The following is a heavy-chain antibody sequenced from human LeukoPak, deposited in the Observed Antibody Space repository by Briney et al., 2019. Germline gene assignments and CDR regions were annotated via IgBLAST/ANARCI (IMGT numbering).Heavy chain of an antibody. J-gene: IGHJ4*02. Sequence: PGGSLRLSCAASGFTFSSYWMSWVRQAPGKGLEWVANIKQDGSEKYYVDSVKGRFTISRDNSKNTLYLQMNSLRDEDTAVYYCAKDAVPAALGEYFFDYWGQGTRVTVSS. CDR2: IKQDGSEK. CDR3: AKDAVPAALGEYFFDY. V-gene: IGHV3-7*03. CDR1: GFTFSSYW. D-gene: IGHD2-2*01.